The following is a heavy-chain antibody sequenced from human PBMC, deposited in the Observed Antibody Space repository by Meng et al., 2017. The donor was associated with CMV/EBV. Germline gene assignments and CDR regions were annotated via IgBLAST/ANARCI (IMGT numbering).Heavy chain of an antibody. J-gene: IGHJ4*02. CDR3: ARGGLYYYDSSGHFDY. CDR2: IYTSGST. D-gene: IGHD3-22*01. V-gene: IGHV4-4*07. CDR1: GGSISSYY. Sequence: VQLHESRPGLVKPSETLSLPCPVSGGSISSYYCSWIRQPAGKGLGWIGRIYTSGSTNYNPSLKSRVTMSVDTSKNQFSLKLSSVTAADTAVYYCARGGLYYYDSSGHFDYWGQGTLVTVSS.